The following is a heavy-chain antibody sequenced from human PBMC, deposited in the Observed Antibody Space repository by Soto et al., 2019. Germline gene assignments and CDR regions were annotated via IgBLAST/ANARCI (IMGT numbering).Heavy chain of an antibody. Sequence: QDQLVQSGVEVKKPGASMKVSCKASGYSFTNYGITWVRQAPGQGFEWMGWISAYNGNTNYAQKIQGRVTMTTDASTSTAYLELRSLRSDDTAVYYCARDRGVAPPVAGNTHYYYYMDVWGKGTTVTVSS. J-gene: IGHJ6*03. V-gene: IGHV1-18*01. CDR1: GYSFTNYG. CDR3: ARDRGVAPPVAGNTHYYYYMDV. D-gene: IGHD6-19*01. CDR2: ISAYNGNT.